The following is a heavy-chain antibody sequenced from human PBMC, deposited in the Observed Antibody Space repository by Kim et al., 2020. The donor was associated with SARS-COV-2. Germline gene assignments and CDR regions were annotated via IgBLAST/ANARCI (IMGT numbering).Heavy chain of an antibody. CDR3: ARHLSPSGTFYTLGD. D-gene: IGHD3-10*01. V-gene: IGHV4-59*08. J-gene: IGHJ4*02. Sequence: NPSLGSRVTLSVDTSKNQFSLKLKSVTAADTAIYYCARHLSPSGTFYTLGDWGPGTLVTVSS.